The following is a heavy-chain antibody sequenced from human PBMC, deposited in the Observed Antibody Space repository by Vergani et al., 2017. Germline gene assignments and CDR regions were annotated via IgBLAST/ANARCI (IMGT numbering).Heavy chain of an antibody. J-gene: IGHJ3*02. CDR3: ARVVGYCTNGVCFGAFDI. V-gene: IGHV4-59*01. Sequence: QVQLQESGPGLVKPSETLSLTCTVSGGSISSYYWSWIRQPPGKGLEWIGYIYYSGSTNYNPSLKSRVTISVDTSKNQFSLKLSSVTAAATAVYYCARVVGYCTNGVCFGAFDIWGQGTMVTVSS. CDR2: IYYSGST. D-gene: IGHD2-8*01. CDR1: GGSISSYY.